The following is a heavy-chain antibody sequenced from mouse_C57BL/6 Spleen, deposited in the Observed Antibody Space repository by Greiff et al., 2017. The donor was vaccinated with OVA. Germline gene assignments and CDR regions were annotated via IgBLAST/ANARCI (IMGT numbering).Heavy chain of an antibody. CDR2: ISYDGCN. CDR3: ARVYDYDGYWYFDV. J-gene: IGHJ1*03. D-gene: IGHD2-4*01. V-gene: IGHV3-6*01. Sequence: EVQLQESGPGLVKPSQSLSLTCSVTGYSITSGYYWNWIRQFPGNKLEWMGYISYDGCNNYNPYLKNRISVTRDTSNNQFFLKLNSVTTEDTAADYGARVYDYDGYWYFDVWGTGTTVTVSS. CDR1: GYSITSGYY.